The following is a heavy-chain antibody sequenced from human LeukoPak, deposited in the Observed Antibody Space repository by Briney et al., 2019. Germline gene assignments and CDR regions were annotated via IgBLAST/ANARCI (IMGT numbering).Heavy chain of an antibody. J-gene: IGHJ6*03. D-gene: IGHD5-24*01. V-gene: IGHV4-59*12. Sequence: SETLSLTCTVSGGSISSYYWSWIRQPPGKGLEWIGYIHYMGSTTYKSSLKSRVTMSVDTSKNQFSLKLSSVTAADTAVYYCARDRGDGYNSYYYYMDVWGKGTTVTISS. CDR3: ARDRGDGYNSYYYYMDV. CDR1: GGSISSYY. CDR2: IHYMGST.